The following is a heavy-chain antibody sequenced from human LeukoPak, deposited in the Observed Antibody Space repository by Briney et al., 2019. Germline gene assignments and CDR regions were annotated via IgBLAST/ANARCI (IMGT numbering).Heavy chain of an antibody. D-gene: IGHD3-16*01. CDR2: IKQDGSEK. CDR1: GFTFSSYW. V-gene: IGHV3-7*03. CDR3: ARVHGGQRSGYGMDV. Sequence: GGSLGLSCAASGFTFSSYWMSWVRQAPGKGLEWVANIKQDGSEKYYVDSVKGRFTISRDNAKNSLYLQMNSLRAEDTAVYYCARVHGGQRSGYGMDVWGQGTTVTVSS. J-gene: IGHJ6*02.